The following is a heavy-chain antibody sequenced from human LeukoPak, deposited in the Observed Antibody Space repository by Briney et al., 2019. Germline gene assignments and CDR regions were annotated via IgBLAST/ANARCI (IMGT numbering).Heavy chain of an antibody. CDR1: GGSFSGYY. CDR2: INHSGST. D-gene: IGHD2-2*01. Sequence: SETLSPTCAVYGGSFSGYYWSWIRQPPGKGLEWIGEINHSGSTNYNPSLKSRVTISVDTSKNQFSLKLSSVTAADTAVYYCARGRGFVVVVPAATYYFDYWGQETLVTVSS. J-gene: IGHJ4*02. V-gene: IGHV4-34*01. CDR3: ARGRGFVVVVPAATYYFDY.